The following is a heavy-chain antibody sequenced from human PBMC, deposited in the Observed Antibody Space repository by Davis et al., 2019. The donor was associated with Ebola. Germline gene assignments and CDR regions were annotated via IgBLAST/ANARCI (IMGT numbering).Heavy chain of an antibody. CDR2: ISWDSGTV. D-gene: IGHD3-16*01. CDR1: GFKFDDHA. V-gene: IGHV3-9*01. CDR3: AKDVYADIGHGLEA. J-gene: IGHJ6*02. Sequence: GGSLRLSCIASGFKFDDHAMNWVRQSPGRGLEWVSGISWDSGTVLYAESVEGRFTISRDNAGNSLYLETNSLRPEDTALYYCAKDVYADIGHGLEAWGQGTTVTVSS.